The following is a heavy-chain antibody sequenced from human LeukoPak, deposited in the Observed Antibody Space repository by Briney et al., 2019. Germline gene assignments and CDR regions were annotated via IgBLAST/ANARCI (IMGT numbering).Heavy chain of an antibody. V-gene: IGHV4-4*07. D-gene: IGHD2-2*01. J-gene: IGHJ4*02. CDR2: IYTSGST. CDR1: GASISSYY. CDR3: ARLSADSSSSRGFDY. Sequence: PSETLSLTCTVSGASISSYYWTWIRQPTGKGLEWIGRIYTSGSTNYNPSLKSRVAMSVDTSKNQFSLKLSSVTAADTAVYYCARLSADSSSSRGFDYWGQGTLVTVSS.